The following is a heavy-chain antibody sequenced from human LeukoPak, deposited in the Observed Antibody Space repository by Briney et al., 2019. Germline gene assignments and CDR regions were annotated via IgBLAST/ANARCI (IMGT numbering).Heavy chain of an antibody. CDR1: GFTFSSYA. V-gene: IGHV3-23*01. D-gene: IGHD2-15*01. Sequence: QTGGSLRLSCVASGFTFSSYAMTWVRQAPGKGLEWVSGLTSGGGSTYYADSVKGRFTISRDNSKNTLYLQMNSLRAEDTAVYYCANRGVGYYYMDVWGKGTTVTVSS. J-gene: IGHJ6*03. CDR2: LTSGGGST. CDR3: ANRGVGYYYMDV.